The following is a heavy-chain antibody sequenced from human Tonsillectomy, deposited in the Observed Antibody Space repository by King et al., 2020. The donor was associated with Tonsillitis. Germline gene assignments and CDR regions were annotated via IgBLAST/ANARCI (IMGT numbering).Heavy chain of an antibody. Sequence: VQLVESGSELKKPGASVKVSCKASGYTFTSYAMNWVRQAPGQGLEWMGWINTNTGNTTYAQGFTGRVVFSLDISVSTAYLKISRLKAEDTAVYYCASDRIVGATWACFDPWGQGTLVTVSS. CDR2: INTNTGNT. D-gene: IGHD1-26*01. J-gene: IGHJ5*02. CDR1: GYTFTSYA. CDR3: ASDRIVGATWACFDP. V-gene: IGHV7-4-1*02.